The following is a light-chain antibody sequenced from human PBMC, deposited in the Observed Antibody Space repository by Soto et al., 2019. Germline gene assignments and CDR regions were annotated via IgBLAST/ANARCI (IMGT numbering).Light chain of an antibody. Sequence: DVVMSQTPLSLSVTPGQPASISCRSSQSLLSSGGETYLFWYLXRQGQSPQLXIYEVSNRISAVPDRFSGSGSGTDLTLKISRVEAEDAGVDYCMQSTQLPLTFGQGTRLEIK. J-gene: IGKJ5*01. CDR3: MQSTQLPLT. CDR1: QSLLSSGGETY. V-gene: IGKV2D-29*02. CDR2: EVS.